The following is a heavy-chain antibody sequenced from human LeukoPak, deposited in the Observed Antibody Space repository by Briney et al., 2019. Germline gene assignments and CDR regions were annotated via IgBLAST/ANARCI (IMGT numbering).Heavy chain of an antibody. V-gene: IGHV1-69*05. D-gene: IGHD4-11*01. CDR3: ASNTVTTVERPPDYYYYYYMDV. J-gene: IGHJ6*03. Sequence: ASVKVSCKASGGTFSSYAISWVRQAPGHGLEWMGGIIPIFGTANYAQKFQGRVTITTDESTSTAYMELSSLRSEDTAVYYCASNTVTTVERPPDYYYYYYMDVWGKGTTVTVSS. CDR2: IIPIFGTA. CDR1: GGTFSSYA.